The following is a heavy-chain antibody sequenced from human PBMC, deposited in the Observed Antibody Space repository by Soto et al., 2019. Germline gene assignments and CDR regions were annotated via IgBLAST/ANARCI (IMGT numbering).Heavy chain of an antibody. CDR1: GYTFTNNV. D-gene: IGHD1-7*01. CDR3: ARDPICTYTWNYARLNYLHP. J-gene: IGHJ5*02. CDR2: IHTAKGNT. V-gene: IGHV1-3*04. Sequence: ASVKVSCKASGYTFTNNVIHWLRQAPGQTLEWMGWIHTAKGNTKYSQKFEARVTLTRDTAASTAYMELNSLRSDDTAVYYCARDPICTYTWNYARLNYLHPWGQGTLVTVSS.